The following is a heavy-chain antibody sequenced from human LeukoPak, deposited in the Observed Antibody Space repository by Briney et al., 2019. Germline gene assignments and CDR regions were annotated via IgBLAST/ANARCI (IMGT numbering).Heavy chain of an antibody. Sequence: SETLSLTCTVSAGSISSDRYYWGSIRQPPGKGLEWIGTIYYSGNTYYNPSLKSRPTISPDTSKNPFSLKLRSVTAADTALYYCASTSPKYYYESSGYSSLFDNWGQGTLVTVSS. D-gene: IGHD3-22*01. CDR3: ASTSPKYYYESSGYSSLFDN. CDR1: AGSISSDRYY. V-gene: IGHV4-39*07. J-gene: IGHJ4*02. CDR2: IYYSGNT.